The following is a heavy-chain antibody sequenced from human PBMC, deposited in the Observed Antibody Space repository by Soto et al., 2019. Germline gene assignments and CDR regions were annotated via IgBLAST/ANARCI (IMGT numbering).Heavy chain of an antibody. D-gene: IGHD2-8*02. J-gene: IGHJ5*02. V-gene: IGHV4-59*01. CDR3: ARDYCSGDICSYNWFDP. CDR1: GGSISIYY. Sequence: PSETLSLTCTVSGGSISIYYWSWIRQPPGKGLEWIGYVYYTGNTKYNPSLKSRVTISVDTSKNEFSLKLSSVTAADTAVYFCARDYCSGDICSYNWFDPWGQGTLVTVSS. CDR2: VYYTGNT.